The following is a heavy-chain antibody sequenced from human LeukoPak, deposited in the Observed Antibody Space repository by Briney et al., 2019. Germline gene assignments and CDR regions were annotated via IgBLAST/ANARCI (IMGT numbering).Heavy chain of an antibody. CDR1: GFPFSSSA. J-gene: IGHJ4*02. D-gene: IGHD2-15*01. Sequence: GGSLRLSCAASGFPFSSSAMSWVRQAPGKGLEWVSVISGAGGTTKYADSVKGGFTISRDNSKNTLYLQMSRLRGEDTAVYYCAKENCSGGSCTPNWYNLDSWGQGTLVTVSS. V-gene: IGHV3-23*01. CDR3: AKENCSGGSCTPNWYNLDS. CDR2: ISGAGGTT.